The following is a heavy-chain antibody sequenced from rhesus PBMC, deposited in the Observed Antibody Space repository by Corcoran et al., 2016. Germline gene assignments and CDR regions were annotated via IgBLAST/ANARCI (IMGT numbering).Heavy chain of an antibody. CDR1: GFSLSTSGMG. D-gene: IGHD6-31*01. V-gene: IGHV2S1*01. CDR3: ARVPPGIAAAVDY. CDR2: IYWDDDK. Sequence: QVTLKESGPALVKPTQTLTLTCTFSGFSLSTSGMGVGWIRQPPGKALEWLASIYWDDDKYYSTSLTRRLTISKDTSKNQVVLTITNMDPVDTATYYCARVPPGIAAAVDYWGQGVLVTVSS. J-gene: IGHJ4*01.